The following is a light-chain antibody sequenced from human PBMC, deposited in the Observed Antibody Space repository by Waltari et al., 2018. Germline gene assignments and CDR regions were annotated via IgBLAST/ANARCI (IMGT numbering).Light chain of an antibody. CDR1: QSISSH. J-gene: IGKJ4*01. V-gene: IGKV3-11*01. Sequence: EIVLTQSPATLSLSPGERATLSCWASQSISSHIAWYQHKPGQAPRLLFYDASNRATGIPARFSGSGSGTDFTLTIGSLEPEDFAVYYCQHGHTWPLSFGGGTKVEI. CDR2: DAS. CDR3: QHGHTWPLS.